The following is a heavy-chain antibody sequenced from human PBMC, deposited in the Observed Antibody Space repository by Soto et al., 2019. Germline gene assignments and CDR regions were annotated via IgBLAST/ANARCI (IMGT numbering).Heavy chain of an antibody. CDR1: GASITQYY. D-gene: IGHD2-2*02. CDR2: VSSTGST. CDR3: ASFSDRLTPATVLY. J-gene: IGHJ4*02. V-gene: IGHV4-59*01. Sequence: ASETLSLTCTVSGASITQYYWNWIRQSPGKGLEWIVSVSSTGSTVYNPSLTSRVTVSLDTSKNQFSLTLNSVTAADTAVYYCASFSDRLTPATVLYWGQGALVTVSS.